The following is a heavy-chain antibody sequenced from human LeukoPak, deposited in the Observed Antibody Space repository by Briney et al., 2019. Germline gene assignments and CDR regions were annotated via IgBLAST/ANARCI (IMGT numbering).Heavy chain of an antibody. CDR3: AKVEYSSSSGAFDI. D-gene: IGHD6-6*01. V-gene: IGHV3-30*02. CDR2: IRYDGSNK. J-gene: IGHJ3*02. CDR1: GFTFSSYG. Sequence: GGSLRLSCGASGFTFSSYGMHWVRQAPGKGLEWVAFIRYDGSNKYYADSVKGRFTISRDNSKNTLYLQMNSLRAEDTAVYYCAKVEYSSSSGAFDIWGQGTMVTVSS.